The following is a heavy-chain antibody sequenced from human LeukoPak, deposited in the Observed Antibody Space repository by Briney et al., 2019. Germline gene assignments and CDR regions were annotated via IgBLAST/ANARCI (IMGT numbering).Heavy chain of an antibody. CDR2: IYYSGST. J-gene: IGHJ6*03. CDR3: ARGRYCSGGSCYPLYGYYYYMDV. D-gene: IGHD2-15*01. Sequence: PSETLSLTCTVSGGSISSSSYYWGWIRQPPGKGLEWIGSIYYSGSTYYNPSLKSRVTISVDTSKNQFSLKLSSVTAADTAVYYCARGRYCSGGSCYPLYGYYYYMDVWGKGTTVTVSS. CDR1: GGSISSSSYY. V-gene: IGHV4-39*07.